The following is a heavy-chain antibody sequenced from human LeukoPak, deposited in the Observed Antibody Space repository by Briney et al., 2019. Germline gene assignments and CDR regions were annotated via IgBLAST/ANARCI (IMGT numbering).Heavy chain of an antibody. J-gene: IGHJ4*02. CDR3: ARGPTEIAAAGHYFDY. V-gene: IGHV4-34*01. D-gene: IGHD6-13*01. CDR1: GGSFSGYY. Sequence: PSETLSLTCAVYGGSFSGYYWSWIRQPPGKGLEWIGEINHSGSTNYNPSLKSRVTISVDTSKNQFSLKLSSVTAADTAVYYCARGPTEIAAAGHYFDYWGQGTLVTVSS. CDR2: INHSGST.